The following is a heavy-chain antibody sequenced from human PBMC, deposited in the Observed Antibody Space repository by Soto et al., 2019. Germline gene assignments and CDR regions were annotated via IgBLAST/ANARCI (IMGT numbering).Heavy chain of an antibody. CDR2: XSGTGGTT. J-gene: IGHJ4*02. CDR1: GFTFSSYA. Sequence: EVQLLESGGGLVQPGGSLRLSCAASGFTFSSYAMSWVRQAPGKGLEWVSXXSGTGGTTYYAASVKGRFTISRDNSRNTLHLQMNSLRAEDTAIYYCAKFFVETGGSSGWPWSFHFWGQGTLVTVSS. CDR3: AKFFVETGGSSGWPWSFHF. D-gene: IGHD6-25*01. V-gene: IGHV3-23*01.